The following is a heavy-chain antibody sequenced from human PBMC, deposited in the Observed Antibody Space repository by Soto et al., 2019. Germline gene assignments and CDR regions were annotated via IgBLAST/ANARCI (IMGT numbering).Heavy chain of an antibody. CDR1: GDSVSSYY. CDR2: IYTSGST. Sequence: SETLSLTCTVSGDSVSSYYWSWVRQPAGRGLEWIGRIYTSGSTDYNPSLKGRVSMSVDRSKNQFSLKLTSVTAADTAVYYCVRDCSGGGCYSDYGMDVWGQGTTVTVSS. CDR3: VRDCSGGGCYSDYGMDV. J-gene: IGHJ6*02. V-gene: IGHV4-4*07. D-gene: IGHD2-15*01.